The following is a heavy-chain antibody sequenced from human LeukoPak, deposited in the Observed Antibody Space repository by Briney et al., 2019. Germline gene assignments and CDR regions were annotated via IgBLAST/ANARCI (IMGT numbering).Heavy chain of an antibody. J-gene: IGHJ4*02. D-gene: IGHD3-10*01. V-gene: IGHV3-23*01. CDR1: GFTFSTYS. CDR3: AKDLGGEGGSGFPGY. CDR2: ISGSGADT. Sequence: GGSLRLSCSASGFTFSTYSMTWVRQAPGKGLQWVSAISGSGADTYYADSVKGRFTISRDNSKNTLYLRMNSLRAEDTAVYYCAKDLGGEGGSGFPGYWGQGTLVTVFS.